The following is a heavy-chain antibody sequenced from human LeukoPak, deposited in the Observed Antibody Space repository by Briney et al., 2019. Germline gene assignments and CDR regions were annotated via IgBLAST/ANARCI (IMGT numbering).Heavy chain of an antibody. J-gene: IGHJ4*02. CDR2: LGGGGGNT. Sequence: GESLRLSCAASGFTFSNYAMSWVRQAPGKGLEWVSGLGGGGGNTYFADSVMGRFTMSRDNSKNTLYLQMNSLRVEDTAVYYCASWPVGWYGEDSWGQGTLVTVSS. CDR3: ASWPVGWYGEDS. D-gene: IGHD6-19*01. CDR1: GFTFSNYA. V-gene: IGHV3-23*01.